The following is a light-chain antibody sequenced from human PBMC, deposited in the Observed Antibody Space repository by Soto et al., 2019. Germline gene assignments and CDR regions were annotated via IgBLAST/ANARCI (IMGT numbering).Light chain of an antibody. CDR2: EVN. CDR1: SSDVGGNDY. V-gene: IGLV2-14*01. Sequence: QSALTQPASVSGSPGQSVTISCTGDSSDVGGNDYVSWYQQHPGKAPKLILYEVNNRPSGVSNHFSGSKSGNTASLIISGLQADDEADYDCSSYSTTSTLVFGSGTKLTVL. CDR3: SSYSTTSTLV. J-gene: IGLJ1*01.